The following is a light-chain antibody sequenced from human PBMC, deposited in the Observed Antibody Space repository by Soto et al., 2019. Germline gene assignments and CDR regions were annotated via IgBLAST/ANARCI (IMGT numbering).Light chain of an antibody. CDR3: QQYGSSPPWT. Sequence: EIVMTQSPATLSVSPGERATLSCRASQSVSSYLAWCQQKPGQAPRLLIYGASSRATGIPDRFSGSGSGTDFTLTISRLEPEDFAVYYCQQYGSSPPWTFGQGTKVDIK. V-gene: IGKV3-20*01. CDR2: GAS. CDR1: QSVSSY. J-gene: IGKJ1*01.